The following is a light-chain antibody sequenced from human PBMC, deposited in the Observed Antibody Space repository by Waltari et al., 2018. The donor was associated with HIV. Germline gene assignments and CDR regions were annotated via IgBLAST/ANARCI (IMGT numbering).Light chain of an antibody. CDR2: DIN. V-gene: IGLV1-40*01. J-gene: IGLJ2*01. CDR1: HSNNGAGYG. Sequence: QSVLTQPPSVSGAPGQRVTIPCTGSHSNNGAGYGVHWYQHLPGAAPKLLIYDINNRPSGVPDRFSGSKSGTSASLAITGLQVEDEGDYFCQSYDSSLNVIFGGGTKLTVL. CDR3: QSYDSSLNVI.